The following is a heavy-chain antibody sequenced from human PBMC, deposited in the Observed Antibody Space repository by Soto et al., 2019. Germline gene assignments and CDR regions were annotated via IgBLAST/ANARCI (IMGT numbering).Heavy chain of an antibody. J-gene: IGHJ4*02. CDR3: ARVGQQLARVGGLGHLPY. CDR1: GYTFTSYA. CDR2: INAGNGNT. D-gene: IGHD6-13*01. V-gene: IGHV1-3*01. Sequence: GASVKVSWKASGYTFTSYAMHWVRQAPGQRLEWMGWINAGNGNTKYSQKFQGRVTITRDTSASTAYMELSSLRSEDTAVYYCARVGQQLARVGGLGHLPYWGQGTLVTVSS.